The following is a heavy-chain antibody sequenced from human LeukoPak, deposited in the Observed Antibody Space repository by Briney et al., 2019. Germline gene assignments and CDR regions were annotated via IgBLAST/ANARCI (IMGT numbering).Heavy chain of an antibody. Sequence: GGSLRLSCAASGFTFSSYSMYWVRQAPGKGLEWVSSISSSGSYIYYADSVRGRFTISRDNARNSLYLQVNSLRAEDTAVYYCARVITGMDYWGQGTLVTVSS. J-gene: IGHJ4*02. CDR1: GFTFSSYS. CDR3: ARVITGMDY. D-gene: IGHD1-20*01. V-gene: IGHV3-21*01. CDR2: ISSSGSYI.